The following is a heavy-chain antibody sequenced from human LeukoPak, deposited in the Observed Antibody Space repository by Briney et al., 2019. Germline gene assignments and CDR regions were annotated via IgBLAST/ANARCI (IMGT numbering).Heavy chain of an antibody. Sequence: GGSLRLSCAASGFTFSSYAMSWVSQAPGRGLEWVSAISGSGGSTYYADSVKGRFTISRDNSKNTLYLQMNSLRAEDTAVYYCASLYCSSTSCPNFDYWGEGTLVTVSS. CDR3: ASLYCSSTSCPNFDY. J-gene: IGHJ4*02. D-gene: IGHD2-2*01. CDR2: ISGSGGST. V-gene: IGHV3-23*01. CDR1: GFTFSSYA.